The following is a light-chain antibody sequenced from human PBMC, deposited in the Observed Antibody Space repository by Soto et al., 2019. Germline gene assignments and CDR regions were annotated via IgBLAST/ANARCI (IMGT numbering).Light chain of an antibody. CDR1: QSVLYSSNNKNY. CDR2: WAS. V-gene: IGKV4-1*01. J-gene: IGKJ1*01. CDR3: QQYYSTPLA. Sequence: DIVMTQSPDSLAVSLGERATINCKSSQSVLYSSNNKNYLAWYQQKPGQPPKLLIYWASTRESGAPDRFSGSGSGTDFTRTISSLQAEDVAVYYCQQYYSTPLAFGQGTKVEIK.